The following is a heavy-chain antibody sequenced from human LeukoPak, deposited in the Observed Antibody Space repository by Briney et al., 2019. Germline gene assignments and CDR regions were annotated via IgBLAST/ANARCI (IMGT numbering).Heavy chain of an antibody. CDR3: VRRAGLVHFDY. CDR2: IYTSGST. V-gene: IGHV4-61*02. D-gene: IGHD6-6*01. CDR1: GGSISSGSYY. Sequence: PSETLSLTCTVSGGSISSGSYYWSWIRQPAGKGLEWIGRIYTSGSTNYNPSLKSRVTISVDTSKNQFSLKLSSVTAADTAVYYCVRRAGLVHFDYWGQGTLVTVSS. J-gene: IGHJ4*02.